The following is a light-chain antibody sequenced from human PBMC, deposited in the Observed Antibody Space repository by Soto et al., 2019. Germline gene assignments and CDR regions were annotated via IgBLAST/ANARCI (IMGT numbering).Light chain of an antibody. Sequence: QSVLTQPPSVSAAPGQKVTISCSGSSSNIGNNYVSWYQQLPGTAPKLVIYENNKRPSGIPDRFSGSKSGTSATLGITGLQTGDEADYYCGTWDSSLSALYVFGTGTKLTVL. CDR1: SSNIGNNY. CDR2: ENN. J-gene: IGLJ1*01. V-gene: IGLV1-51*02. CDR3: GTWDSSLSALYV.